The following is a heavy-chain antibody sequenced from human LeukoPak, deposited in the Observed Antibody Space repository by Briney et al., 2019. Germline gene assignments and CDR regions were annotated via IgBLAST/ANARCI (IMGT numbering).Heavy chain of an antibody. CDR1: GYTFTGYY. V-gene: IGHV1-2*02. J-gene: IGHJ6*03. CDR2: INPNSGGT. Sequence: ASVKVSCKASGYTFTGYYMHWVRQAPGQGLEWMGWINPNSGGTNYAQKFQGRVTMTRDTSISTAYMELSRLRSDDTAVYHCARSRRPVVYMDVWGKGTTVTVSS. CDR3: ARSRRPVVYMDV. D-gene: IGHD3-22*01.